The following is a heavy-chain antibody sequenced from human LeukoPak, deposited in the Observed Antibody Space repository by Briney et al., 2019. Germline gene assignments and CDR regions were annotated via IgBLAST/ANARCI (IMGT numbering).Heavy chain of an antibody. J-gene: IGHJ4*02. CDR3: ASLQSSGPYYFDY. D-gene: IGHD3-22*01. V-gene: IGHV1-46*01. CDR1: GYTFTSYY. Sequence: ASVKVSCKASGYTFTSYYMHWVRQAPGQGLEWMGIINPSGGSTSYAQKFQGRVTMTRDTSTSTVYMELSCLRSEDTAVYYCASLQSSGPYYFDYWGQGTLVTVSS. CDR2: INPSGGST.